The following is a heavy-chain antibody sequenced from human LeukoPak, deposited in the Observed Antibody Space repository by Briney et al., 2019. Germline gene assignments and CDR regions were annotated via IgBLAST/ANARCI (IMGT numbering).Heavy chain of an antibody. V-gene: IGHV3-7*01. Sequence: PGGSLRLSCEASGFTFSSYWMNWVRQAPGKGLEWVANIKQDGSEKYYVDTVKGRFTISRDNAKNSLYLQMNSLRAEDTAVYYCARDIEAAGICFDYWGQGTLVTVSS. CDR1: GFTFSSYW. CDR3: ARDIEAAGICFDY. J-gene: IGHJ4*02. CDR2: IKQDGSEK. D-gene: IGHD6-13*01.